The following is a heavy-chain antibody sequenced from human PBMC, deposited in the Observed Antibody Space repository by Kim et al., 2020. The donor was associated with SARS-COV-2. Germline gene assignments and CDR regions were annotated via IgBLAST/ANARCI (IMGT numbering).Heavy chain of an antibody. D-gene: IGHD3-10*01. J-gene: IGHJ6*02. CDR1: GYTFTSYD. V-gene: IGHV1-8*01. Sequence: ASVKVSCKASGYTFTSYDSNCVRQATGQGLEWMRWMNPNSVNTGYAQKFQGRLTMTRNTSISTAYMELSSLRSEDTAVYYCATSMLRGVIINCVMDGWGQGTTVTVSS. CDR3: ATSMLRGVIINCVMDG. CDR2: MNPNSVNT.